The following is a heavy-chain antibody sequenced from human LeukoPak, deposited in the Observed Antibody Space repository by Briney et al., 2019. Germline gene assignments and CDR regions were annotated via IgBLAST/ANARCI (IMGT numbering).Heavy chain of an antibody. CDR1: GFTFSSYA. D-gene: IGHD2-15*01. V-gene: IGHV3-21*01. CDR3: ARAKNYCSGGSCSPQNDP. J-gene: IGHJ5*02. Sequence: GGSLRLSCAASGFTFSSYAMSWVRQAPGKGLECVSSISSSSSYIYYADSVKGRFTISRDNAKNSLYLQMNSLRAEDTAVYYCARAKNYCSGGSCSPQNDPWGQGTLVTVSS. CDR2: ISSSSSYI.